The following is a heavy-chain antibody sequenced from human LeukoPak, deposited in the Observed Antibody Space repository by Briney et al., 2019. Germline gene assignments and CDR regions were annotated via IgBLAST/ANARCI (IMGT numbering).Heavy chain of an antibody. CDR1: GFTFSSYW. D-gene: IGHD6-13*01. CDR3: ARERQQLALYYYYYYMDV. J-gene: IGHJ6*03. V-gene: IGHV3-7*01. CDR2: IKQDGSEK. Sequence: QPGGSLRLSCAASGFTFSSYWMSWVRQAPGKGLEWVANIKQDGSEKYYVDSVKGRFTISRDNAKNSLYLQMNSLRAEDTAVYYYARERQQLALYYYYYYMDVWGKGTTVTVSS.